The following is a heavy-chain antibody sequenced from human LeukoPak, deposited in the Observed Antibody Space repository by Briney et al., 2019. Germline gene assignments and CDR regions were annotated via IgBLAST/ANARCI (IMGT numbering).Heavy chain of an antibody. Sequence: PGGSLRLSCAASGFTFSSYEMNWVRQAPGKGLEWVSYISSSGSTIYYADSVKGRFTISRDNAKNSLYLQMNSLRVEDAAIYYCAKRGGSYRGDFWGQGTLVTVSS. D-gene: IGHD3-16*02. V-gene: IGHV3-48*03. CDR3: AKRGGSYRGDF. J-gene: IGHJ4*02. CDR2: ISSSGSTI. CDR1: GFTFSSYE.